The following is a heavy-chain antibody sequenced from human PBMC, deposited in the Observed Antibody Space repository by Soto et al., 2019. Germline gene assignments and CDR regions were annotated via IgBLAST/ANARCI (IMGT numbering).Heavy chain of an antibody. D-gene: IGHD3-10*01. CDR2: VYHSGGV. V-gene: IGHV4-59*01. J-gene: IGHJ5*02. CDR3: ARRLNLGSFDH. Sequence: SETLFLTCNVSGVSLTGYHWNWIRQPPGKTLEWIGFVYHSGGVSYNPSLKGRASISVDRSKNQFSLRLSSVTASDTAVYYCARRLNLGSFDHWGQGTLVTVSS. CDR1: GVSLTGYH.